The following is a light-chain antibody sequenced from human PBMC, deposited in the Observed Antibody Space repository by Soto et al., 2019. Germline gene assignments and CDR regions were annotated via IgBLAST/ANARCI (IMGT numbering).Light chain of an antibody. J-gene: IGKJ2*01. V-gene: IGKV3-20*01. CDR2: GAS. CDR3: HQFGSSPPAFT. Sequence: ESMLTQSPGTLSLSPGERATLSCRASQSVSTRYLAWYQQKPGQAPRLLIYGASSRATGIPDRFSGSGSGTDFTPIIIRLEPEDFAVYYCHQFGSSPPAFTFGQGTKLEI. CDR1: QSVSTRY.